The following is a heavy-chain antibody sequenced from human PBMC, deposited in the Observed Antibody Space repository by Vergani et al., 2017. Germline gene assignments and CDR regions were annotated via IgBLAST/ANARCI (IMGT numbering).Heavy chain of an antibody. J-gene: IGHJ5*02. D-gene: IGHD3-22*01. V-gene: IGHV1-69*01. CDR1: GGTFSSYA. Sequence: QVQLVQSGAELKKPGSSVKVSCKASGGTFSSYAISWVRQAPGPGLEWMGGIIPIFVTANYAQKFQGRVTITADESTSTAYMELSSLRSEDTAVYYCASYFYDFQDNSGFDPWGQGTLVTVSS. CDR2: IIPIFVTA. CDR3: ASYFYDFQDNSGFDP.